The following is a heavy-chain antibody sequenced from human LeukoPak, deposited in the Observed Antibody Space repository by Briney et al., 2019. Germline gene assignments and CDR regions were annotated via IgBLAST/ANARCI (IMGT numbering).Heavy chain of an antibody. Sequence: PGGSLRLSCVASRFTFSSYSMNWVRQAPGKGLEWVSFISSSGDTIYYADSVKGRFTISRDNAKSSLYLQMNSLRAEDTAVYYCARGRSPRYDILTGPTLGLDVWGKGTTVTVSS. CDR1: RFTFSSYS. D-gene: IGHD3-9*01. V-gene: IGHV3-48*04. J-gene: IGHJ6*04. CDR2: ISSSGDTI. CDR3: ARGRSPRYDILTGPTLGLDV.